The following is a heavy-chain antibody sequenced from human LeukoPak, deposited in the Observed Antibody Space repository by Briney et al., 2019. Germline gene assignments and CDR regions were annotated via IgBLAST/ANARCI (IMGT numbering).Heavy chain of an antibody. CDR1: GFTVSSNY. CDR2: IYSGGST. D-gene: IGHD4-17*01. Sequence: GGSLRLSCAASGFTVSSNYMSWVRQAPGKGLEWVSVIYSGGSTYYADSVKGRFTISRGNSKNTLYLQMNSLRAEDTAVYYCASSTVTTSGPYFDYWGQGTLVTVSS. CDR3: ASSTVTTSGPYFDY. V-gene: IGHV3-53*01. J-gene: IGHJ4*02.